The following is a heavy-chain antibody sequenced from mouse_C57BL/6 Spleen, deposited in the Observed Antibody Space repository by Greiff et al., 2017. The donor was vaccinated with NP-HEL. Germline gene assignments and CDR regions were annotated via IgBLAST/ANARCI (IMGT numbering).Heavy chain of an antibody. Sequence: EVHLVESGPGLVKPSQSLSLACSVTGYSITSGYYWNWIRQFPGNKLEWMGYISYDGSNNYNPSLKNRISITRDTSKNQFFLKLNSVTTEDTATYYCARGYVYAMDYWGQGTSVTVSS. V-gene: IGHV3-6*01. CDR3: ARGYVYAMDY. CDR1: GYSITSGYY. CDR2: ISYDGSN. J-gene: IGHJ4*01. D-gene: IGHD2-12*01.